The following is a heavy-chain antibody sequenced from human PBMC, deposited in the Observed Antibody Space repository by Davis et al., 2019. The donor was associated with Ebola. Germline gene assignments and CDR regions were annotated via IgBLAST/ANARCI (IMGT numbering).Heavy chain of an antibody. Sequence: GGSLRLSCAASGFTFSSYAMHWVRQAPGKGLEYVSAISSNGGSTYYANSVKGRFTISRDNSKNTLYLQMNSLRAEDTAVYYCARDLPYYDILTGYLDCWGQGTLVTVSS. D-gene: IGHD3-9*01. CDR1: GFTFSSYA. CDR2: ISSNGGST. J-gene: IGHJ4*02. V-gene: IGHV3-64*01. CDR3: ARDLPYYDILTGYLDC.